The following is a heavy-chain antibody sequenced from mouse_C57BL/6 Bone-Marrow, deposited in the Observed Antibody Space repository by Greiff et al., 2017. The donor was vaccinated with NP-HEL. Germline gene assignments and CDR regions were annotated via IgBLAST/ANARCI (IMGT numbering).Heavy chain of an antibody. J-gene: IGHJ2*01. Sequence: SGAELVRPGASVKLSCTASGFNIKDDYMHWVKQRPEQGLEWIGWIDPENGDTEYASKFQGKATITADTSSNTAYLQLSSLTSEDTAVYYCTTTFATVVAPDYRGQGTTLTVSS. CDR2: IDPENGDT. CDR1: GFNIKDDY. D-gene: IGHD1-1*01. V-gene: IGHV14-4*01. CDR3: TTTFATVVAPDY.